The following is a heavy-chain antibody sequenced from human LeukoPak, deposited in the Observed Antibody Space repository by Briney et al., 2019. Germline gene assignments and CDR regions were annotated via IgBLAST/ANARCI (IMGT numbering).Heavy chain of an antibody. D-gene: IGHD6-13*01. CDR1: GGSFSGYY. CDR2: INHSGST. V-gene: IGHV4-34*01. Sequence: SETLSLTCAVYGGSFSGYYWSWIRQPPGKGREWIGEINHSGSTNYNPSLKSRVTISVDTSKNQFSLKLSSVTAADTAVYYCARELSVAAAGRAFYYYYGMDVWGQGTTVTVSS. J-gene: IGHJ6*02. CDR3: ARELSVAAAGRAFYYYYGMDV.